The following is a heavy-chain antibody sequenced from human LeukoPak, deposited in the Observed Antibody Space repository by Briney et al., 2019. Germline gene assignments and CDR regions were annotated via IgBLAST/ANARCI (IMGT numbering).Heavy chain of an antibody. CDR2: IRSKAYGGTT. J-gene: IGHJ4*02. CDR1: GFTVSSNY. V-gene: IGHV3-49*03. D-gene: IGHD2/OR15-2a*01. Sequence: GGSLRLSCAASGFTVSSNYMSWFRQAPGKGLKWVGFIRSKAYGGTTEYAASVKGRFTISRDDSKSIAYLQMNSLKTEDTAVYYCTRDRLLEYYFDYWGQGTLVTVSS. CDR3: TRDRLLEYYFDY.